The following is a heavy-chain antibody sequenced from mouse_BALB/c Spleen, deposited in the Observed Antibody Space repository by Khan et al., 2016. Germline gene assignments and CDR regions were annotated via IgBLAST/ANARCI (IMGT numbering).Heavy chain of an antibody. CDR3: ASTARINY. D-gene: IGHD1-2*01. J-gene: IGHJ2*01. Sequence: EVQLQESGPGLVKPSQSLSLTCTVTGYSITSGYGWNWIRQFPGKNLEWRGYIRESGSTNYNASLKSRISITRDTSKNQFFLQLNSVTTEDTATYYCASTARINYWGQVTTLTVSS. CDR2: IRESGST. V-gene: IGHV3-2*02. CDR1: GYSITSGYG.